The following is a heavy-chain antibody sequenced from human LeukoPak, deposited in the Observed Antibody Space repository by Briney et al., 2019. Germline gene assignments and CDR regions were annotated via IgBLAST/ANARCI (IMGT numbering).Heavy chain of an antibody. J-gene: IGHJ1*01. CDR2: ISGGGVTT. CDR3: AKDRYSSPAGF. D-gene: IGHD2-21*01. V-gene: IGHV3-23*01. Sequence: GGSLRLSCAGSGFTFSDYGMSWVRQAPGKGLEWVSSISGGGVTTKYADSVKGRFTISRDNSKNTLYLQMNSLRVEDTAIYYCAKDRYSSPAGFWGQGTLVTVSS. CDR1: GFTFSDYG.